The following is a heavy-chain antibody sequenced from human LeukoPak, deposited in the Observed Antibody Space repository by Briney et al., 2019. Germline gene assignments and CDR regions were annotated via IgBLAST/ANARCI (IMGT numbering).Heavy chain of an antibody. CDR1: GFAFNNYV. CDR3: ARGAYSSGWAYFDH. V-gene: IGHV3-23*01. D-gene: IGHD6-19*01. J-gene: IGHJ4*02. CDR2: ISGSGDST. Sequence: SGGSLRLSCAASGFAFNNYVMTWVRPAPGKGLGWFSAISGSGDSTYYGDSVKGRFTISRDNAKNSLYLHMDSLRAEDTAVYYCARGAYSSGWAYFDHWGQGTLVTVSS.